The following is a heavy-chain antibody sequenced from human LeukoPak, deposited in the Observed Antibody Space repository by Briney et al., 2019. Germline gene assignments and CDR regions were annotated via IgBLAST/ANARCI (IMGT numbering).Heavy chain of an antibody. J-gene: IGHJ6*02. CDR3: ARTYNYDSSGYYLPYYYYGMDV. CDR2: ISSSSSYI. V-gene: IGHV3-21*04. CDR1: GFTFSSYS. D-gene: IGHD3-22*01. Sequence: GGSLRLSCAASGFTFSSYSMNWVRQAPGKGLEWVSSISSSSSYIYYADSVKGRFTISRDNAKNSLYLQMNSLRAEDTAVYYCARTYNYDSSGYYLPYYYYGMDVWGQGTTVTVSS.